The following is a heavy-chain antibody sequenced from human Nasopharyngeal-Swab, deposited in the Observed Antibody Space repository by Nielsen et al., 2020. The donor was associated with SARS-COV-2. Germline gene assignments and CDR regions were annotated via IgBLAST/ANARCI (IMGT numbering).Heavy chain of an antibody. J-gene: IGHJ5*02. D-gene: IGHD2-8*02. V-gene: IGHV1-3*01. CDR3: AREGPYWWVGYNWFDP. Sequence: ASLKVSCKASGYTFTSYAMHWVRQAPGQRLEWMGWINAGNGNTKYSQKFQGRVTITRDTSASTAYMELSSLRSEDTAVYYCAREGPYWWVGYNWFDPWGQGTLVTVSS. CDR1: GYTFTSYA. CDR2: INAGNGNT.